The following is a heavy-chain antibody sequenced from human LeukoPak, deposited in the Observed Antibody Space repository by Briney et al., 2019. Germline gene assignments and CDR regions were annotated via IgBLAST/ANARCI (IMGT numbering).Heavy chain of an antibody. CDR1: GGSISSGGYY. D-gene: IGHD5-18*01. J-gene: IGHJ4*02. V-gene: IGHV4-31*03. CDR3: ARDNFSSYGYYFDY. Sequence: SPETLSLTCTVSGGSISSGGYYWSWIRQHPGKGLEWIGYIYYSGSTYYNPSLKSRVTISVDTSKNQFSLKLSSVTAADTAVYYCARDNFSSYGYYFDYWGQGTLVTVSS. CDR2: IYYSGST.